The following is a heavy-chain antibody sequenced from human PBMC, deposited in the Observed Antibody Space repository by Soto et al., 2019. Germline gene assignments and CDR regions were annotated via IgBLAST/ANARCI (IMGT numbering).Heavy chain of an antibody. D-gene: IGHD3-16*01. CDR2: LDYSGST. Sequence: ASETLSLTWAVAGYSINRVYYWACMRQPPGEGLEWSGSLDYSGSTYYNSSLRSRVTISVDTSKNQFSLKLHSVTAADTAVFYCARDLGNYDTTNHYRHRASDFWGQGKVVTVSS. J-gene: IGHJ3*01. CDR1: GYSINRVYY. CDR3: ARDLGNYDTTNHYRHRASDF. V-gene: IGHV4-38-2*02.